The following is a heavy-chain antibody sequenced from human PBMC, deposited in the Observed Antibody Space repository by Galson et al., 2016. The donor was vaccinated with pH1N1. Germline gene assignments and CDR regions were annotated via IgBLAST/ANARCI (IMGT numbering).Heavy chain of an antibody. J-gene: IGHJ4*02. CDR3: ARGNPVPD. CDR1: GSTSNSYE. D-gene: IGHD6-6*01. CDR2: INGSSGTIR. V-gene: IGHV3-48*03. Sequence: SLRLSCAASGSTSNSYEMNWFRQAPGKGLEWVSYINGSSGTIRNYADAVKGRFTISRDNAKNSLFLQMNSLRVEDTAIYYCARGNPVPDWGRGTLVTVSS.